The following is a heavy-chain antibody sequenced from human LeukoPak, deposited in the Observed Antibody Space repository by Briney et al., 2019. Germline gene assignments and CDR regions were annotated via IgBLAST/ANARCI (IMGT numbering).Heavy chain of an antibody. CDR1: AFTFSKHP. J-gene: IGHJ4*02. CDR3: ARGDDISPGRVLEY. CDR2: INERGDIT. D-gene: IGHD3-9*01. Sequence: GGSLRLSCVASAFTFSKHPMSWVRQAPGNGLELVSAINERGDITKYADSVMRRFTISRDKSKNTLYLQMNSLRAEDTAVYYCARGDDISPGRVLEYWGRGTLVTVSS. V-gene: IGHV3-23*01.